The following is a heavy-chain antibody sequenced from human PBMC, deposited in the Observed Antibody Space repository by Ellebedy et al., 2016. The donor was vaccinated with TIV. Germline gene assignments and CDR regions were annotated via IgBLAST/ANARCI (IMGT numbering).Heavy chain of an antibody. CDR1: GYTFTSYY. D-gene: IGHD3-16*01. V-gene: IGHV1-46*01. J-gene: IGHJ5*02. CDR2: INPTGGST. CDR3: GRVLGSYGWFDP. Sequence: AASVKVSCKASGYTFTSYYIHWARQAPGQGLEWMGIINPTGGSTNYEQKFQGRVSMTRDTSTSTVYMELSSLRSEDTAVYYCGRVLGSYGWFDPWGQGTLVTVSS.